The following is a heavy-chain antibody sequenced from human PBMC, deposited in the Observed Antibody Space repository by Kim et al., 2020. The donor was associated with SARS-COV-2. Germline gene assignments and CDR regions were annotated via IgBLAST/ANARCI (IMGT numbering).Heavy chain of an antibody. D-gene: IGHD3-10*01. CDR3: ARDRAGSGYFDY. J-gene: IGHJ4*02. V-gene: IGHV4-39*07. Sequence: YDNPSLKSRVTISVDTSKNQFSLKLSSVTAADTAVYYCARDRAGSGYFDYWGQGTLVTVSS.